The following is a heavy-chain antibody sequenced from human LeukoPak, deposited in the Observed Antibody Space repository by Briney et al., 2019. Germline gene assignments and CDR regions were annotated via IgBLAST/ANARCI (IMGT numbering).Heavy chain of an antibody. CDR1: GFTFSDSA. D-gene: IGHD4/OR15-4a*01. V-gene: IGHV3-23*01. CDR3: ARRAGAYSHPYDY. CDR2: ISDNGGSI. J-gene: IGHJ4*02. Sequence: GGSLRLSCAASGFTFSDSAMHWVRRAPGKGLEWVSAISDNGGSIFYADSVKGRFTISRDNSKNSLYLQMNSLRADDTAVYYCARRAGAYSHPYDYWGQGTLVTVSS.